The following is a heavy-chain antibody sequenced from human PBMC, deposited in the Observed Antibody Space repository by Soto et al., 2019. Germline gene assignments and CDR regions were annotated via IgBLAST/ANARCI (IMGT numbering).Heavy chain of an antibody. J-gene: IGHJ5*02. V-gene: IGHV4-61*01. Sequence: PSETLSLTCTVSGGSVSSGNYYWSWIRQPPGKGLEWIGFIYYTGSSSYNPSLKSRVTMSVDTSKNQFSLKLSSVTAADTAVYYCARDDSRTYSSSWHWFDPWGQGTLVTVSS. CDR2: IYYTGSS. CDR1: GGSVSSGNYY. CDR3: ARDDSRTYSSSWHWFDP. D-gene: IGHD6-13*01.